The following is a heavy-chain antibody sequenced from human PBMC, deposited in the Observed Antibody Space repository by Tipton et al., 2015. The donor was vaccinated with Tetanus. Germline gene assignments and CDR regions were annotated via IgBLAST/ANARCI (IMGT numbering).Heavy chain of an antibody. CDR3: ARDPGAYGLDV. CDR2: INSDGSST. D-gene: IGHD4/OR15-4a*01. J-gene: IGHJ6*02. CDR1: GFTFSSYW. V-gene: IGHV3-74*01. Sequence: SLRLSCAAPGFTFSSYWMHWVRQAPGKGLVWVSRINSDGSSTSYADSVKSRFTISRDNAKSALYLQMNSLRAEDTAVYYCARDPGAYGLDVWGQGTTATVSS.